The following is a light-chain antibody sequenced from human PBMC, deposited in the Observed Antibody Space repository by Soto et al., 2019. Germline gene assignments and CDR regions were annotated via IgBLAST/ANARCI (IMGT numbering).Light chain of an antibody. CDR3: QESDYLSLT. J-gene: IGKJ4*01. CDR2: DAS. V-gene: IGKV1-33*01. CDR1: QDTSNY. Sequence: DIQITQSPSSLSSSVGDRVTITCQASQDTSNYLNWYQQKPGKAPKLLLYDASNLETGVPSRFSGSGSGTDCTFSISSLQPDDIAIWSCQESDYLSLTFGVGTKVDVK.